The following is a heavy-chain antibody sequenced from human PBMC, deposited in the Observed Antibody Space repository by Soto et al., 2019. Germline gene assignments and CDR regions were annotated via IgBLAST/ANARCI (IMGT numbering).Heavy chain of an antibody. J-gene: IGHJ3*01. Sequence: GGSLRLSCAASGFTVSSNYMSWVRQAPGKGLEWVSVIYSGGSTHYADSVKGRFTISRDNSKNKLYLQMNSLRAEDTAVYYCARCPSLYRCAFDFGGQRTMGTVS. D-gene: IGHD2-2*01. CDR2: IYSGGST. CDR3: ARCPSLYRCAFDF. CDR1: GFTVSSNY. V-gene: IGHV3-66*01.